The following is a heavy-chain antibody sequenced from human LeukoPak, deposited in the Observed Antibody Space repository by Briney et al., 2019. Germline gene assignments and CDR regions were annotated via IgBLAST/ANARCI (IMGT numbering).Heavy chain of an antibody. D-gene: IGHD2-15*01. CDR3: ARVGVVATEWLQGYFDC. J-gene: IGHJ4*02. CDR1: GHSFTSYW. Sequence: GESLKISCKESGHSFTSYWIGWVRQMPGKGLEWMGISYPGDSDTRYSPSFQGQVTISVDKSISTAYLQWSSLKASDTAMYYCARVGVVATEWLQGYFDCWGQGTLVTVSS. V-gene: IGHV5-51*01. CDR2: SYPGDSDT.